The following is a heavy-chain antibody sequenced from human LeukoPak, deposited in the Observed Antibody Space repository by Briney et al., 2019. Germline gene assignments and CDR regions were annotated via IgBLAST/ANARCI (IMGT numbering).Heavy chain of an antibody. CDR3: ATHLSVADAFDI. J-gene: IGHJ3*02. CDR1: GYLIIDYY. Sequence: ASVKVSCKASGYLIIDYYMHWVRQAPGNGLEWMGWINPKSGATNYAEKFQGRVTVTRDTSISTAYMELSSLTSDDTAVYYCATHLSVADAFDIWGQGTMVTVSS. V-gene: IGHV1-2*02. CDR2: INPKSGAT. D-gene: IGHD6-19*01.